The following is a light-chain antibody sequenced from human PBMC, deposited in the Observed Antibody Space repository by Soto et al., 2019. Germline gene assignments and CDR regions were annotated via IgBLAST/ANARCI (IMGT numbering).Light chain of an antibody. V-gene: IGKV3-15*01. CDR2: GAS. CDR1: QSISNK. Sequence: EIVMTQSPATLSVSPGERATLSCRASQSISNKLAWYQQKPGQAPRLLIYGASTRATDIPARFSGSGSGTEFTLTISSFHFKDFAVYYCQQYNNWPPWTFGQGTKV. J-gene: IGKJ1*01. CDR3: QQYNNWPPWT.